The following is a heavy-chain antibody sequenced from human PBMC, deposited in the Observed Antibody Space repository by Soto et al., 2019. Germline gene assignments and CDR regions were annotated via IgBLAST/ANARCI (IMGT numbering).Heavy chain of an antibody. Sequence: ETLSLTCAVYGGSFSGYYWTWIRQPPGTGLEWIGEINHSGSTNYNPSLKSRGTISLETSKSQISLRLSSVTAADTAVDYCDRDALGYFYSSGYSLDNWFDLCGQGTLVTVSS. J-gene: IGHJ5*02. V-gene: IGHV4-34*01. CDR1: GGSFSGYY. CDR2: INHSGST. D-gene: IGHD3-22*01. CDR3: DRDALGYFYSSGYSLDNWFDL.